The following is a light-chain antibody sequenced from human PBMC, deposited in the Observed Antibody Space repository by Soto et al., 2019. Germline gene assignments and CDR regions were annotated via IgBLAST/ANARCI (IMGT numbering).Light chain of an antibody. CDR1: QPISIY. Sequence: DIQMTQSPSSLSASVGDRVTMTCRASQPISIYLNWYQQKPGRAPKILIYAASRLRSGVPSRFSADGSGTDFTLTISSLQPEHFATYYCLQSSSTPPFTFGPGTKVDLK. CDR2: AAS. J-gene: IGKJ3*01. CDR3: LQSSSTPPFT. V-gene: IGKV1-39*01.